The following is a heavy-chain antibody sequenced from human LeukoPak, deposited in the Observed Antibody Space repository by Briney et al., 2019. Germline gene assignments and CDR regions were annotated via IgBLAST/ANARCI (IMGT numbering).Heavy chain of an antibody. V-gene: IGHV3-7*01. CDR3: ARDWVYSSGWYNYYYYMDV. J-gene: IGHJ6*03. Sequence: GGSLRLSCAASGFTFSSYWMSWVRQAPGKGLEWVANIKQDGSEKYYVDSVKGRFTISRDNAKNSLYLQMNSLRAEDTAVYYCARDWVYSSGWYNYYYYMDVWGKGTTVTVSS. CDR1: GFTFSSYW. D-gene: IGHD6-19*01. CDR2: IKQDGSEK.